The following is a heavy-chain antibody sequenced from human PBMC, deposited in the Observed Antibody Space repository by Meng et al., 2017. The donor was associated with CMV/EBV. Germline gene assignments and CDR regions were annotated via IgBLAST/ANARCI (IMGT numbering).Heavy chain of an antibody. CDR1: GFTFSNAW. Sequence: GESLKISCAASGFTFSNAWMSWVRQAPGKGLEWVRRIKSKTDGGTTDYAAPVKGRFTISRDDSKNTLYLQMNSLKTEDTAVYYCTTSHRSGYYRYYYYGMDVWGQGTTVTVSS. D-gene: IGHD3-22*01. CDR3: TTSHRSGYYRYYYYGMDV. CDR2: IKSKTDGGTT. V-gene: IGHV3-15*01. J-gene: IGHJ6*02.